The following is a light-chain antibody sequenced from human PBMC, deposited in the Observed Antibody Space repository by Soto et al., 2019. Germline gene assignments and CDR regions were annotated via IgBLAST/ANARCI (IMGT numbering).Light chain of an antibody. Sequence: DIQMTQSPSSLSASVGDRVTITYRASESISRHLNWYQQKPGKAPKLLIYAASSLQNGVPSRFSGGGSGTDFTLTISNLQPEDFATYSCHQSYSPLSTTFGQGTRLEIK. CDR2: AAS. CDR3: HQSYSPLSTT. CDR1: ESISRH. J-gene: IGKJ5*01. V-gene: IGKV1-39*01.